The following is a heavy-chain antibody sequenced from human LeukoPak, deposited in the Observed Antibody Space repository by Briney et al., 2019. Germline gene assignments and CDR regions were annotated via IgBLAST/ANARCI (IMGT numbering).Heavy chain of an antibody. CDR1: GFTFSGSA. CDR2: IRSKANSYAT. J-gene: IGHJ4*02. CDR3: TTPDSSGYFGY. Sequence: GGSLRLSCAASGFTFSGSAMHSVRQASGKGLEWVGRIRSKANSYATAYAASVKGRFTISRGDSKNTAYLQMNSLKTEDTAVYYCTTPDSSGYFGYWGQGTLVTVSS. D-gene: IGHD3-22*01. V-gene: IGHV3-73*01.